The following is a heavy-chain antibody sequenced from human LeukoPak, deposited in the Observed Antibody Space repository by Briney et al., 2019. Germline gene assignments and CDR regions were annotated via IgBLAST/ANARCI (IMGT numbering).Heavy chain of an antibody. Sequence: HWASVKVSCKASGYTFTSYGISWVRQAPGQGLEWMGWISAYNGNTNYAQKLQGRATMTTDTSTSTAYMELRSLRSDDTAVYYCARAQGYCSGGSCYSYYYYGMDVWGKGTTVTVSS. CDR2: ISAYNGNT. CDR3: ARAQGYCSGGSCYSYYYYGMDV. D-gene: IGHD2-15*01. V-gene: IGHV1-18*04. J-gene: IGHJ6*04. CDR1: GYTFTSYG.